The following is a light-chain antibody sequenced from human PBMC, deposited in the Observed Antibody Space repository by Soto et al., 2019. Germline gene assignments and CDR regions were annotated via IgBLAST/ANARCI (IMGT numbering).Light chain of an antibody. J-gene: IGKJ5*01. V-gene: IGKV1-39*01. Sequence: QMTQSPSSLSASVGAIVIIICRASQGISTYLNWYTKRTGKAPKIMIYAASSLQSGVPSRLSGIGSGTEFTLSIDSLQPDECATDECQQYHTSSITLGPGTRLEIK. CDR3: QQYHTSSIT. CDR2: AAS. CDR1: QGISTY.